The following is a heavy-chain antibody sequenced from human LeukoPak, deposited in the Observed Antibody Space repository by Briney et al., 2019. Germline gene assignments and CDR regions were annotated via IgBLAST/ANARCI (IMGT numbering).Heavy chain of an antibody. V-gene: IGHV3-23*01. J-gene: IGHJ4*02. Sequence: GGSLRLSCVASGFTFSSYGMCCVRQAPGMRREGVSAISGSGGSTYYADSVKGRFTISRDNSKNTLYLQMNSLRAEDTAVYYCAKVATTGTTGCIDYWGQGTLVTVSS. D-gene: IGHD1-1*01. CDR1: GFTFSSYG. CDR3: AKVATTGTTGCIDY. CDR2: ISGSGGST.